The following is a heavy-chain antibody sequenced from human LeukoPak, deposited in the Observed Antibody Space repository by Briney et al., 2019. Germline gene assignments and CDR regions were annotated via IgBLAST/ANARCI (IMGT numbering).Heavy chain of an antibody. Sequence: PGGSLRLSCAASGFTFSSYSMNWVRQAPGKGLEWVSYISSSSSTIYYADSVKGRSTISRDNAKNSLYLQMNSLRAEDTAVYYCARVPGYSSSSGGWGQGTLVTVSS. CDR1: GFTFSSYS. CDR2: ISSSSSTI. V-gene: IGHV3-48*01. J-gene: IGHJ4*02. D-gene: IGHD6-6*01. CDR3: ARVPGYSSSSGG.